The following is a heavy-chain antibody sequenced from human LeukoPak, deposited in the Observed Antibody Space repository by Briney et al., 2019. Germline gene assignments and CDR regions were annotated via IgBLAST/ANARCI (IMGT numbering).Heavy chain of an antibody. D-gene: IGHD3-22*01. CDR3: ARDLYYDSSGYELDY. J-gene: IGHJ4*02. V-gene: IGHV4-61*02. Sequence: TLSLTCTVSGGSIISSSYYWSWIRQPAGKGLEWIGRIYTSGSTNYNPSLKSRVTMSVDTSKNQFSLKLSSVTAADTAVYYCARDLYYDSSGYELDYWGQGTLVTVSS. CDR2: IYTSGST. CDR1: GGSIISSSYY.